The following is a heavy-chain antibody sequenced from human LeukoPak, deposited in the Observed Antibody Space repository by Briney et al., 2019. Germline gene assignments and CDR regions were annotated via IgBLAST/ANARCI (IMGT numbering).Heavy chain of an antibody. V-gene: IGHV3-33*08. CDR2: IWYDGSNK. J-gene: IGHJ4*02. D-gene: IGHD5-18*01. CDR1: GFTFSSYG. CDR3: ARGNTAMVT. Sequence: PGGSLRLSCTASGFTFSSYGMHWVRQAPGKGLEWVAVIWYDGSNKYHADSVKGRFTISRDNSKNTLYLQMNSLRAEDTAVYYCARGNTAMVTWGQGTLVTVSS.